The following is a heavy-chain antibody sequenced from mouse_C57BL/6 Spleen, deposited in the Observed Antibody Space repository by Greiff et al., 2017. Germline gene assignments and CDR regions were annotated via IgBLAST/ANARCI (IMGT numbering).Heavy chain of an antibody. V-gene: IGHV1-82*01. Sequence: VQLQQSGPALVKPGASVKLSCKASGYAFSSSWMNWVKQRPGKGLEWIGRIYPGDGDTNYNGKFKGKATLTADKSSSTAYMKLSSLTYEDSAFYFCARYEYYLGDYYAMDYWGQGTSVTVSS. D-gene: IGHD2-4*01. J-gene: IGHJ4*01. CDR3: ARYEYYLGDYYAMDY. CDR2: IYPGDGDT. CDR1: GYAFSSSW.